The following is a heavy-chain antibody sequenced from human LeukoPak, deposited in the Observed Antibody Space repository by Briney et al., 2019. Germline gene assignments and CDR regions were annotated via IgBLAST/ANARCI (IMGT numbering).Heavy chain of an antibody. CDR1: GYTFTSYD. CDR2: MNPNSGNT. Sequence: ASVKVSCKASGYTFTSYDISWVRQATGQGLEWMGWMNPNSGNTGYAQKFQGRVTMTRNTSISTAYMELSSLRSEDTAVYYCARSRGELLWFGESSAYYYYMDVWGKGTTVTISS. CDR3: ARSRGELLWFGESSAYYYYMDV. J-gene: IGHJ6*03. D-gene: IGHD3-10*01. V-gene: IGHV1-8*01.